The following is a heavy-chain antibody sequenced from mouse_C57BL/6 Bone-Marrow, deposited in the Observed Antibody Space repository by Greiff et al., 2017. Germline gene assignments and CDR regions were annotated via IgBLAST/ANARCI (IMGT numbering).Heavy chain of an antibody. CDR2: INPNNGGT. Sequence: VQLKESGPELVKPGASVKIPCKASGYTFTDYNMDWVKQSHGKSLEWIGDINPNNGGTIYNQKFKGKATLTVDQSSSTAYMELRSLTSEDTAVXYCARKDDFYYYGSSYFWCAYWGQGTLVTVSA. CDR1: GYTFTDYN. V-gene: IGHV1-18*01. D-gene: IGHD1-1*01. CDR3: ARKDDFYYYGSSYFWCAY. J-gene: IGHJ3*01.